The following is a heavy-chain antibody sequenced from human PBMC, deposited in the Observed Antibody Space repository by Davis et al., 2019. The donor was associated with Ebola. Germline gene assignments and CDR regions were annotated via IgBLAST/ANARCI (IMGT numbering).Heavy chain of an antibody. CDR2: IWYDGSNK. CDR3: VRDLMTTEENYLDY. V-gene: IGHV3-33*01. J-gene: IGHJ4*02. CDR1: GFTFSSYG. D-gene: IGHD4-17*01. Sequence: GESLKISCAASGFTFSSYGMHWVRQAPGKGLEWVAVIWYDGSNKYYADSVKGRFTISRDNSKNTLYLQMNSLRAEDTAVYYCVRDLMTTEENYLDYWGQGTLVTVSS.